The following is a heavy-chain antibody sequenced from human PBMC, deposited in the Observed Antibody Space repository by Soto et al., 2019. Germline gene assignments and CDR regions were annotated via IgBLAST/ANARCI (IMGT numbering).Heavy chain of an antibody. Sequence: ASLKVYCKTAGYTFTSYAISWVRQAPGQGLEWMGWISAYSGNTNYAQKFQGRVTMTTDTSTSTAYMELRSLRSDDTAVYYCARDAPPADYWGQGTLVTVSS. CDR2: ISAYSGNT. CDR1: GYTFTSYA. J-gene: IGHJ4*02. CDR3: ARDAPPADY. V-gene: IGHV1-18*01.